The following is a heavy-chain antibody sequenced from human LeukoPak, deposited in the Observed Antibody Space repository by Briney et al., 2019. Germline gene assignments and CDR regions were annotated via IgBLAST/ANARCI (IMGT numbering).Heavy chain of an antibody. CDR1: GYLFTSYW. D-gene: IGHD6-19*01. V-gene: IGHV5-51*01. CDR2: IYPGDSDT. Sequence: GESLEISCEGSGYLFTSYWIGWVRQVPGKGLEWMGIIYPGDSDTRYSPSFQGQVTISADKSISTAYLQWSSLKASDTAMYYCARTPQDSSGWYDYYYGMDVWGRGTTVTVSS. J-gene: IGHJ6*02. CDR3: ARTPQDSSGWYDYYYGMDV.